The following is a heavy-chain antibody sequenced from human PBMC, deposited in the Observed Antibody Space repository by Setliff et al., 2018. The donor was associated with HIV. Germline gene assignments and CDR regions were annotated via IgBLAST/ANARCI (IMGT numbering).Heavy chain of an antibody. CDR2: INPSGGST. V-gene: IGHV1-46*01. D-gene: IGHD5-18*01. CDR1: GYTFTSYY. Sequence: ASVKVSCKASGYTFTSYYIHWVRQARGQGLEWMGRINPSGGSTSYAQKFQGRVTMTRDTSTSTVYMELSSLRSEDTAMYYCTRAEYSYGYDRWDWYFDLWGRGTLVTVSS. CDR3: TRAEYSYGYDRWDWYFDL. J-gene: IGHJ2*01.